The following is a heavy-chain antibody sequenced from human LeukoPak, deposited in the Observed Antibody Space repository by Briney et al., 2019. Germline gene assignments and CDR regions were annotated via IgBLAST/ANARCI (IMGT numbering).Heavy chain of an antibody. CDR3: SSLSDWSDQ. J-gene: IGHJ5*02. CDR2: ITADSGTT. V-gene: IGHV3-48*01. Sequence: PGGSLRLSCAVSEFTFSTKSMNWVRQAPGKGLEWVSYITADSGTTYYADSVKGRFTISRDNAKNTLYLQMNSLRAEDTAVYHCSSLSDWSDQWGQGTLVTVSS. CDR1: EFTFSTKS.